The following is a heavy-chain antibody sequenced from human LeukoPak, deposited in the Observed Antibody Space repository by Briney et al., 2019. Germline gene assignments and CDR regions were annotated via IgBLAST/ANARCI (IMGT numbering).Heavy chain of an antibody. CDR3: ARDGAGQGYYDIFTGYGMDV. J-gene: IGHJ6*02. CDR2: INHSGST. D-gene: IGHD3-9*01. V-gene: IGHV4-34*01. Sequence: SETLSLTCAVYGGSFSGYYWSWIRQPPGKGLEWIGEINHSGSTNYNPSLKSRVTISVDTSKNQFSLKLSSVTAADTAVYYCARDGAGQGYYDIFTGYGMDVWGQGTTVTVSS. CDR1: GGSFSGYY.